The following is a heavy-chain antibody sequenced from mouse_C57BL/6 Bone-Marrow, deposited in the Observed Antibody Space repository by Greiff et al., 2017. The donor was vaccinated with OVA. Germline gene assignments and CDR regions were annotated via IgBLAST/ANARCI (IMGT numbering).Heavy chain of an antibody. J-gene: IGHJ2*01. Sequence: EVKVVESGGGLVKPGGSLKLSCAASGFTFSSYAMSWVRQTPEKRLEWVATISDGGSYTYYPDNVKGRFTISRDNAKNNLYLQMSDLKSEDTAMYYCARAVFITTVVADYWGQGTTLTVSS. CDR2: ISDGGSYT. CDR3: ARAVFITTVVADY. CDR1: GFTFSSYA. V-gene: IGHV5-4*03. D-gene: IGHD1-1*01.